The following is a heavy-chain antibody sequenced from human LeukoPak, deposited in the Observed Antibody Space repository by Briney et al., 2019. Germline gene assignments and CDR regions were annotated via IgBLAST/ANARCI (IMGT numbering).Heavy chain of an antibody. CDR3: ARAHSAYSSSWHYFDY. CDR2: VYYSGST. Sequence: SETLSLTCTVSGGSVSSGTYYWSWIRQPPGKGLERIGYVYYSGSTNYNPSLKSRVTISVDTSKNQFSLKLTAATAADTAVYYCARAHSAYSSSWHYFDYWGQGTLVTVSS. D-gene: IGHD6-13*01. CDR1: GGSVSSGTYY. J-gene: IGHJ4*02. V-gene: IGHV4-61*01.